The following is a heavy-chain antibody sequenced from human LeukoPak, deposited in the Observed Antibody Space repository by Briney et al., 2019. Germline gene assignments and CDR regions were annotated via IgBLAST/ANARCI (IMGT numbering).Heavy chain of an antibody. J-gene: IGHJ3*02. V-gene: IGHV4-4*07. D-gene: IGHD3-16*02. CDR3: ARPYRVGGSLRFDI. CDR1: GGSISTYY. CDR2: IYTDGST. Sequence: PSETLRLTCTVSGGSISTYYWTWIRQSAGKGLEWIGRIYTDGSTSYNPSLRSRVTISVDNSKNQFSLKLSSVTAADTAVYYCARPYRVGGSLRFDIWGQGTMVTVSS.